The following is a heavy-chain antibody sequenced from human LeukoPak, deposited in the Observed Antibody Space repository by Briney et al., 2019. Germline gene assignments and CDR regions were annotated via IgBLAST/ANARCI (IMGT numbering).Heavy chain of an antibody. V-gene: IGHV1-3*01. D-gene: IGHD2-15*01. CDR3: ARVKVATHYYYYGMDV. CDR1: GYTFTSYA. CDR2: INAGNGNT. J-gene: IGHJ6*02. Sequence: ASVKVSCKASGYTFTSYAMHWVRQAPGQRLEWMGWINAGNGNTKYSQKFQGRVTITRDTSASTAYMELSSLRSEDTAVYYCARVKVATHYYYYGMDVWGQGTTVTVSS.